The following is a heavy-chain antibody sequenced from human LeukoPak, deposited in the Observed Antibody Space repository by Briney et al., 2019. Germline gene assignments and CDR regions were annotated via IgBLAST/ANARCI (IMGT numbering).Heavy chain of an antibody. CDR1: GFTFSSYA. J-gene: IGHJ4*02. CDR3: AKDLPFHYYDSSGYFNY. CDR2: ISGSGGST. D-gene: IGHD3-22*01. V-gene: IGHV3-23*01. Sequence: GGSLRLSCAASGFTFSSYAMSWVRQAPGKGLEWVSAISGSGGSTYYADSVKGRFTISRDNSKNTLYLQMNSLRAEDTAVYYCAKDLPFHYYDSSGYFNYWGQGTLVTVSS.